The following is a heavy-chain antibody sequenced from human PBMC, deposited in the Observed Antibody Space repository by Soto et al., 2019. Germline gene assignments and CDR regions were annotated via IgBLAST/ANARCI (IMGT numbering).Heavy chain of an antibody. V-gene: IGHV3-23*01. J-gene: IGHJ6*02. CDR2: ISGSGGST. D-gene: IGHD3-9*01. Sequence: HPGGSLRLSCAASGFTFSSYAMSWVRQAPGKGLEWVSAISGSGGSTYYADSVKGRFTISRDNSKNTLYLQMNSLRAEDTAVYYCAKGGLRYFDWAYYYYYYGMDVWGQGTTVTVSS. CDR3: AKGGLRYFDWAYYYYYYGMDV. CDR1: GFTFSSYA.